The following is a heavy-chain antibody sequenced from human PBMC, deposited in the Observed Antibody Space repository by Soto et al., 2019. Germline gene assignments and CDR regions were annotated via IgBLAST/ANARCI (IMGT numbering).Heavy chain of an antibody. CDR1: GGSISSGGYF. V-gene: IGHV4-31*03. CDR3: ARGVLY. Sequence: QVQLQESGPGLVKPSQTLSLTCTVSGGSISSGGYFWSWIRQPPGKGLEWIGNIFYSGTTYYNPSLKIRVTRSVDTSKNQFALKLSSVTAADTAVYFCARGVLYWGQGTLVTVSS. D-gene: IGHD1-1*01. CDR2: IFYSGTT. J-gene: IGHJ4*02.